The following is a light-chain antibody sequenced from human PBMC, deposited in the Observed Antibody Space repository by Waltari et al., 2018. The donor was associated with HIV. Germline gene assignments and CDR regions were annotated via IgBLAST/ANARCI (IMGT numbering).Light chain of an antibody. J-gene: IGKJ4*01. Sequence: EIVLTQSPGTLSLSPGERVTLSCRASQSVTTYLAWYQQKPGQAPRLLIYGASSRATGIPDRFSGSGSGTDFTLTISRLEPEDFAMFYCQQYAGSPLTFGGGTKVEIK. CDR2: GAS. V-gene: IGKV3-20*01. CDR3: QQYAGSPLT. CDR1: QSVTTY.